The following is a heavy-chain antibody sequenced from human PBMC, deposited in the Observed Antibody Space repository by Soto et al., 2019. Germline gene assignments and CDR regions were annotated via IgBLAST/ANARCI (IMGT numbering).Heavy chain of an antibody. CDR3: ARGGSGSYYFDY. Sequence: EVQLVESGGGLVQPGGSLRLSCAASGFTFSSYAMHWVRQAPGKGLEYVSAISSNGGSTYYANSVKGRFTISRDNSKNTLYLQMGGLRAEDMAVYYCARGGSGSYYFDYWGQGTLVTVSS. CDR1: GFTFSSYA. D-gene: IGHD3-10*01. V-gene: IGHV3-64*01. J-gene: IGHJ4*02. CDR2: ISSNGGST.